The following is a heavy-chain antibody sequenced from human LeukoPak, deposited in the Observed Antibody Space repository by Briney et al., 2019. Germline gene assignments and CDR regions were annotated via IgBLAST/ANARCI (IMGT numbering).Heavy chain of an antibody. D-gene: IGHD3-3*01. J-gene: IGHJ4*02. CDR3: TRAYDFWSGYYPGGY. CDR2: IRSKAYGGTT. CDR1: GFTFCDYA. Sequence: PGGSLRLSCTASGFTFCDYAMSWFRQAPGKGLEWVGFIRSKAYGGTTEYAASVKGRFTISRDDSKSIAYLQMNSLKTEDTAVYYCTRAYDFWSGYYPGGYWGQGTLVTVSS. V-gene: IGHV3-49*03.